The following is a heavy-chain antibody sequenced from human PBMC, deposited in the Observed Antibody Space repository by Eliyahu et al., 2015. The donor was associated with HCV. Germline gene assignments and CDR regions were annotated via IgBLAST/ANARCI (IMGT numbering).Heavy chain of an antibody. CDR3: ARGRLVGATTAENEGLRRSVYYFDY. Sequence: QVQLQQWGAGLLKPSETLSLTCAVYGGSFSGYYWSWIRQPPGKGLEWIGEINHSGSTNYNPSLKSRVTISVDTSKNQFSLKLSSVTAADTAVYYCARGRLVGATTAENEGLRRSVYYFDYWGQGTLVTVSS. CDR2: INHSGST. J-gene: IGHJ4*02. D-gene: IGHD1-26*01. V-gene: IGHV4-34*01. CDR1: GGSFSGYY.